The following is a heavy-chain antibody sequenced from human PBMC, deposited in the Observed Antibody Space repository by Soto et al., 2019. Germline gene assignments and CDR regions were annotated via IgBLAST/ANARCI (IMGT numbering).Heavy chain of an antibody. D-gene: IGHD5-18*01. Sequence: QITLEESGPTLLKPTQTLTLTCTFSGFSLITSGAGVGWIRRPPGKALELLALFYWDGDKRYSPSLKSRLTITKDTSKDQVVPTMTNMYPVDTATYHYAHRPAMVSVGPDIFDYWCQGTLVTVSS. V-gene: IGHV2-5*02. CDR2: FYWDGDK. CDR3: AHRPAMVSVGPDIFDY. CDR1: GFSLITSGAG. J-gene: IGHJ4*02.